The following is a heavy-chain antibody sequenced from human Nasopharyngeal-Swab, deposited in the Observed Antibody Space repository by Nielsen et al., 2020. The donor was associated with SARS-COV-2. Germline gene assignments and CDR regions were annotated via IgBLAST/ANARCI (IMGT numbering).Heavy chain of an antibody. J-gene: IGHJ6*02. Sequence: GGSLRLSCAASGFTFDDYAMHWVRQAPGKGLEWVSTITWNSGNIDYADSLKGRFTVSRDNAKKSRYLQMNSLRAEETALYYCAKGLLFAGVVSYNRHYSYAMHVWGQGTTVTVSS. D-gene: IGHD3-3*01. CDR1: GFTFDDYA. V-gene: IGHV3-9*01. CDR3: AKGLLFAGVVSYNRHYSYAMHV. CDR2: ITWNSGNI.